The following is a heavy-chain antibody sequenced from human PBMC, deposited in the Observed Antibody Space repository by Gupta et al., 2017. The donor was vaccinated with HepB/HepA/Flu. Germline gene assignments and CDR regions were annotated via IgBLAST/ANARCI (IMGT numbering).Heavy chain of an antibody. D-gene: IGHD3-3*01. CDR2: ISSSGSTI. Sequence: EVQLVESGGGLVQPGGSLRLSCAASGFTFSSYEMNWVRQAPGKGLEWVSYISSSGSTIYYADSVKGRFTISRDNAKNSLYLQMNSLRAEDTAVYYCARVLGISYDFWSGYYPADYFDYWGQGTLVTVSS. CDR1: GFTFSSYE. J-gene: IGHJ4*02. CDR3: ARVLGISYDFWSGYYPADYFDY. V-gene: IGHV3-48*03.